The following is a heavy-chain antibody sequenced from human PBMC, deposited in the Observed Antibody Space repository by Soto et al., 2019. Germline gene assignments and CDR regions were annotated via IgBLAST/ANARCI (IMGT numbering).Heavy chain of an antibody. CDR2: INSDGSST. Sequence: EVQLVESGGGLVQPGGSLRLSCAASGFTFSSYWMHWVRQAPGKGLVWVSRINSDGSSTSYADSVKGRFTISRDNAKNTLYLQRNSLRAEDTAVYYCAKSALWFGEGYYYYMDVWGKGTTVTVSS. V-gene: IGHV3-74*01. CDR3: AKSALWFGEGYYYYMDV. D-gene: IGHD3-10*01. CDR1: GFTFSSYW. J-gene: IGHJ6*03.